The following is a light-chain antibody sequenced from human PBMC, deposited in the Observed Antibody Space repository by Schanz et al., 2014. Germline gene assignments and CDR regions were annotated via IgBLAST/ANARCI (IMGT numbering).Light chain of an antibody. V-gene: IGKV3-20*01. CDR2: GTS. CDR3: HQYGISPFT. Sequence: EIVLTQSPATLSLSPGERATLSCRASQSVSSYLAWYQQKPGQAPRLLIYGTSIRATGIPDRFSGSGSGTDFTLTISRLEPEDFAVYYCHQYGISPFTFGPGTKVVIK. CDR1: QSVSSY. J-gene: IGKJ3*01.